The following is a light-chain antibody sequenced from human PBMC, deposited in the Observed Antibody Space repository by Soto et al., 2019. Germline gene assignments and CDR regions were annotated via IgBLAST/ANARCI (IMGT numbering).Light chain of an antibody. V-gene: IGLV2-14*03. Sequence: QSALTQPASVSGSPGQSITISCIGTSSDVGYSYYVSWYQLHPGKAPKIIIYDVSNRPSGVPGRFSGSKSGNTASLAISGLQTEDEADYYCTSYTSSSTRVFGTGTKVTVL. CDR3: TSYTSSSTRV. CDR2: DVS. CDR1: SSDVGYSYY. J-gene: IGLJ1*01.